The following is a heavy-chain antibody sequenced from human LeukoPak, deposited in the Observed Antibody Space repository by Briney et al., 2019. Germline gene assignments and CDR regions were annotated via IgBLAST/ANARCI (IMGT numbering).Heavy chain of an antibody. CDR2: IYSGGST. D-gene: IGHD3-22*01. CDR1: GFTVSSNY. V-gene: IGHV3-53*01. J-gene: IGHJ4*02. CDR3: AKGGSYYYDNSGYFDY. Sequence: QTGGSLRLSCAASGFTVSSNYMSWVRQAPGKGLEWVSVIYSGGSTYYADSVKGRFTISRDNSKNTLSLQMKSLRAGDTAVYYCAKGGSYYYDNSGYFDYWGQGTLATVSS.